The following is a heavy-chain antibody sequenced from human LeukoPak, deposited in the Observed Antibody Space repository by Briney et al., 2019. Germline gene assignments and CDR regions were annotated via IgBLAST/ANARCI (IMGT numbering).Heavy chain of an antibody. V-gene: IGHV3-15*01. CDR1: GFTFSDAW. CDR2: IKSSTDGGTT. Sequence: GGSLRLSCAASGFTFSDAWMSWVRQAPGKGLEWVGHIKSSTDGGTTDYAAPVKGRFTISRDDSKNTLYLQMNSLKTEDTAVYYCTTYSGYPFFDYWGQGTLVTVSS. D-gene: IGHD5-12*01. CDR3: TTYSGYPFFDY. J-gene: IGHJ4*02.